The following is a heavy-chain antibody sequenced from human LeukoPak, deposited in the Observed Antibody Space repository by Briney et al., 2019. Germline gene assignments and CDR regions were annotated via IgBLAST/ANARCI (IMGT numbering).Heavy chain of an antibody. J-gene: IGHJ4*02. CDR1: GGSFSGYY. CDR2: IYYSGST. CDR3: ATVGSGSYSGY. V-gene: IGHV4-31*11. D-gene: IGHD1-26*01. Sequence: SETLSLTCAVYGGSFSGYYWSWIRQHPGKGLEWIGYIYYSGSTYYNPSLKSRVTISVDTSKNQFSLKLSSVTAADTAVYYCATVGSGSYSGYWGQGTLVTVSS.